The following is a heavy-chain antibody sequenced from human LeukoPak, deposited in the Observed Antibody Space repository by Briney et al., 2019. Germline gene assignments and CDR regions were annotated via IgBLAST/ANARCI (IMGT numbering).Heavy chain of an antibody. CDR2: INSDGSST. V-gene: IGHV3-74*01. CDR1: GFTFSSYW. J-gene: IGHJ5*02. Sequence: GGSLRLSSAASGFTFSSYWMHWVRQAPGKGLVWVTRINSDGSSTSYADSVKGRFTISRDNAKNTLYLQMNSLRAEDTAVYYCARSHYDFWSGYYWFDPWGQGTLVTVSS. CDR3: ARSHYDFWSGYYWFDP. D-gene: IGHD3-3*01.